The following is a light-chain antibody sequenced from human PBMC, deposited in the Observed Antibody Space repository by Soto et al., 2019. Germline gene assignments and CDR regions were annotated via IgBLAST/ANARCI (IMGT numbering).Light chain of an antibody. J-gene: IGLJ1*01. Sequence: QAALTHPHSVSGSAGQAFTISCTRTSSDVGAYNFASWYQQRPGTAPRLIIYDVNKRPSGVPDRFSGSKSGNTASLTISGLQAEDEADYYCCSYAGNYKYVFGSGTKVTVL. V-gene: IGLV2-11*01. CDR1: SSDVGAYNF. CDR2: DVN. CDR3: CSYAGNYKYV.